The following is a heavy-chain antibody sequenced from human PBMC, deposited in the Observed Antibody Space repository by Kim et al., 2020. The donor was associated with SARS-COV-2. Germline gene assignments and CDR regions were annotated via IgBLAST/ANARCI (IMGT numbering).Heavy chain of an antibody. J-gene: IGHJ3*02. V-gene: IGHV4-39*01. CDR3: ARQNPGSDYGGNRGHAFDI. D-gene: IGHD4-17*01. CDR1: GGSISSSSYY. Sequence: SETLSLTCTVSGGSISSSSYYWGWIRQPPGKGLEWIGSIYYSGSTYYNPSLKSRVTISVDTSKNQFSLKLSSVTAADTAVYYCARQNPGSDYGGNRGHAFDIWGQGTMVTVSS. CDR2: IYYSGST.